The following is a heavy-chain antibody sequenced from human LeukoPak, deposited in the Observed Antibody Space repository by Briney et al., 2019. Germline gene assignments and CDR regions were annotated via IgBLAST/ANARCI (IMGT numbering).Heavy chain of an antibody. CDR2: IYTNGST. Sequence: KPSETLSLTCAVYGGSFSGYYWSWIRQPAGKGLEWIGRIYTNGSTNYNPSLKSRVTMSVDTSKNQFSLKLSSVTAADTAVYYCAAEKEDYGSGSYRDYYYYMDAWGKGTTVTVSS. CDR1: GGSFSGYY. J-gene: IGHJ6*03. CDR3: AAEKEDYGSGSYRDYYYYMDA. D-gene: IGHD3-10*01. V-gene: IGHV4-59*10.